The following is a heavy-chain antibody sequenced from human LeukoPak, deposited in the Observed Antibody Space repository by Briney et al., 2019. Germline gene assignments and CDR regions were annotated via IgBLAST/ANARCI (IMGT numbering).Heavy chain of an antibody. D-gene: IGHD3-9*01. Sequence: PGRSLRLSCAASGFTFSSYGMRWVRQAPGKGLEWVAVISYDGSNKYYADSVKGRFTISRDNSKNTLYLQMNSLRAEDTAVYYCAKPPALDRYFDWLLGNWGQGTLVTVSS. CDR1: GFTFSSYG. CDR2: ISYDGSNK. J-gene: IGHJ4*02. CDR3: AKPPALDRYFDWLLGN. V-gene: IGHV3-30*18.